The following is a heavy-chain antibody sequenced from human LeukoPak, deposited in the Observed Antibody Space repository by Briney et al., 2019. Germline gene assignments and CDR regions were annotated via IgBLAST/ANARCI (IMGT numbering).Heavy chain of an antibody. Sequence: PGGSLRLSCAASGFTFSSYAMSWVRQAPGKGLEWVSAISGSGGGTYYADSVKGRFTISRDNSKNTLYLQMNSLRAEDTAVYYCAKALYYYDSSGYYSYYFDYWGQGTPVTVSS. CDR2: ISGSGGGT. J-gene: IGHJ4*02. CDR3: AKALYYYDSSGYYSYYFDY. CDR1: GFTFSSYA. V-gene: IGHV3-23*01. D-gene: IGHD3-22*01.